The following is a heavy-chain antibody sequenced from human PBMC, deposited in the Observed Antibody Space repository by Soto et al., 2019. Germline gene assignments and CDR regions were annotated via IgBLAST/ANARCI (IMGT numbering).Heavy chain of an antibody. J-gene: IGHJ5*02. D-gene: IGHD4-17*01. Sequence: GASVKVSCKASGYTFTSYDINWVRQATGQGLEWMGWMNPNSGNTVYAQKFQGRVTMTRNTSISTAYMELFSLRSEYTAVYYCARGNYDYGDYDWFDPWGQGTLVTVSS. V-gene: IGHV1-8*01. CDR1: GYTFTSYD. CDR2: MNPNSGNT. CDR3: ARGNYDYGDYDWFDP.